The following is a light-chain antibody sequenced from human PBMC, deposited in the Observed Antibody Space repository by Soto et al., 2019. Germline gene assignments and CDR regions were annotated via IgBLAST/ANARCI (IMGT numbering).Light chain of an antibody. CDR3: QQSYSSPPT. CDR2: AAS. J-gene: IGKJ1*01. V-gene: IGKV1-39*01. Sequence: IQMTQSPSSLSASVGYRVTITCRASQSISSKLNWYQQKPGKAPKLLIFAASSLQSGVPSRFSGSRSGPDFTLTISSLQPEDFATYYCQQSYSSPPTFGQGTKVDIK. CDR1: QSISSK.